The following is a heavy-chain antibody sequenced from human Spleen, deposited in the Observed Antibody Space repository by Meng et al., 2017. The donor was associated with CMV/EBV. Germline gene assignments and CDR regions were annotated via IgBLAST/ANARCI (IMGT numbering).Heavy chain of an antibody. D-gene: IGHD3-3*01. CDR1: GGSFSGYY. V-gene: IGHV4-34*01. CDR3: ARGQSTHTRRSGYDNDY. J-gene: IGHJ4*02. Sequence: QVQLQQWGAGLLKPSETLFLTCAVYGGSFSGYYWSWIRQPPGKGLEWIGEINHSGSTNYNPSLKSRVTISVDTSKNQFSLKLSSVTAADTAVYYCARGQSTHTRRSGYDNDYWGQGTLVTASS. CDR2: INHSGST.